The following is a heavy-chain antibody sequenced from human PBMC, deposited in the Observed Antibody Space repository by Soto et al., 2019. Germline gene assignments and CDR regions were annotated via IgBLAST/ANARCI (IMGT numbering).Heavy chain of an antibody. CDR1: GVSISSYY. CDR3: ATRNSGYDLGYFDY. CDR2: IYYSGST. D-gene: IGHD5-12*01. V-gene: IGHV4-59*01. Sequence: SETLSLTCTVSGVSISSYYWSWIRQSPGKGLEWIGYIYYSGSTNYNPSLKSRVTISVDTSKNQFSLKLSSVTAADTAVYYCATRNSGYDLGYFDYWGQGTLVTVSS. J-gene: IGHJ4*02.